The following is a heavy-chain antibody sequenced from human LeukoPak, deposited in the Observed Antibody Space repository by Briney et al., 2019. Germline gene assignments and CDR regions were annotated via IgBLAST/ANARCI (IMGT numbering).Heavy chain of an antibody. CDR1: GFRHSVNY. J-gene: IGHJ4*02. V-gene: IGHV3-66*01. D-gene: IGHD1-26*01. CDR3: AAKGNGYTGIYLFAH. CDR2: LFASGSS. Sequence: GGPQRLLCAVSGFRHSVNYMSWVRQATGKGLEWVSVLFASGSSKYADSVKGRFTISRDNSENTLDLHMHSLRAEDTAVYYCAAKGNGYTGIYLFAHWGQGTLVTVSS.